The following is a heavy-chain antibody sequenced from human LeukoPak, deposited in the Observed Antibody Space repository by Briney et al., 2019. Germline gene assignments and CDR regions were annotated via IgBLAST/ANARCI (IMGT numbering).Heavy chain of an antibody. D-gene: IGHD2-2*01. Sequence: ASVKVSRKASGYTFTGYYMHWVRQAPGQGLEWMGWINPNSGGTNYAQKFQGRVTMTRDTSISTAYMELSRLRSDDTAVYYCARDDIVVVPAAPNYYYYGMDVWGQGTTVTVSS. CDR3: ARDDIVVVPAAPNYYYYGMDV. CDR2: INPNSGGT. J-gene: IGHJ6*02. CDR1: GYTFTGYY. V-gene: IGHV1-2*02.